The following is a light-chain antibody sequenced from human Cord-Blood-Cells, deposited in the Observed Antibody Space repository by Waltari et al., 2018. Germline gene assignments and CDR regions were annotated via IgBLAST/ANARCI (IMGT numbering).Light chain of an antibody. Sequence: DIQMTQSPSSLSASVGDRVTITCRASQSISSYLNWYQQKPGKAPKLLIYAASSLQSGGPSRFSGSESGTDFTLTISSLQPEDFATYYCQQSYSPYTFGQGTKLEIK. J-gene: IGKJ2*01. V-gene: IGKV1-39*01. CDR3: QQSYSPYT. CDR1: QSISSY. CDR2: AAS.